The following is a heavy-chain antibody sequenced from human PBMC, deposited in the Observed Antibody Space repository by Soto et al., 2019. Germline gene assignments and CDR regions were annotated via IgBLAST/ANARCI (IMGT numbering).Heavy chain of an antibody. D-gene: IGHD6-19*01. CDR2: ISYDGSNK. Sequence: GVSLRLSCAASGFTFSSYGMHWVRQAPGKGLEWVAVISYDGSNKYYADSVKGRFTISRDNSKNTLYLQMNSLRAEDTAVYYCEKGSTSGWYSPDFDYWGQGTLVTVSS. V-gene: IGHV3-30*18. J-gene: IGHJ4*02. CDR3: EKGSTSGWYSPDFDY. CDR1: GFTFSSYG.